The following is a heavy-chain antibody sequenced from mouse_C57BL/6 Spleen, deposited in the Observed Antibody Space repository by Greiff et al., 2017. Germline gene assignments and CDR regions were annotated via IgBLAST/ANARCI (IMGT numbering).Heavy chain of an antibody. Sequence: QVQLQQPGAELVRPGTSVKLSCKASGYTFTSYWMHWVKQRPGQGLEWIGVIDPSDSYTNYNQKFKGKATLTVDTSSSTAYMQLSSLTSEDSAVYYCSYGSSYAMDYWGQGTSVTVSS. CDR2: IDPSDSYT. J-gene: IGHJ4*01. V-gene: IGHV1-59*01. CDR1: GYTFTSYW. D-gene: IGHD1-1*01. CDR3: SYGSSYAMDY.